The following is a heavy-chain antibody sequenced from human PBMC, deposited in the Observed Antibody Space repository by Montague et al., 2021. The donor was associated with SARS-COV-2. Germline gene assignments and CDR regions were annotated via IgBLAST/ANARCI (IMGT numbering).Heavy chain of an antibody. J-gene: IGHJ6*02. D-gene: IGHD5-12*01. Sequence: SETLSLTCTVSGGSISSSSYYWGWIRQPPGKGLEWIGSIYYSGSTYYSPSLKSRVTISVDTSKNQFSLKLSSVTAADTAVYYCARGAGRGSGYGKYYYYYYGMDVWGQGTTVTVSS. CDR2: IYYSGST. CDR1: GGSISSSSYY. V-gene: IGHV4-39*01. CDR3: ARGAGRGSGYGKYYYYYYGMDV.